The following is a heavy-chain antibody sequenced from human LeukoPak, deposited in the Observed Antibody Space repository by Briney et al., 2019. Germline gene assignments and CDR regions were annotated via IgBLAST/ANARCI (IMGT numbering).Heavy chain of an antibody. J-gene: IGHJ6*02. Sequence: GGSLRLSCAASGFTFSSYAMCWVRQAPGKGLEWVSAISGSGGSTYYADSVKGRFTISRDNSKNTLYLQMNSLRAEDTAVYYCAREAPTPYGTGEGMDVWGQGTTVTVSS. CDR2: ISGSGGST. CDR3: AREAPTPYGTGEGMDV. D-gene: IGHD1-14*01. V-gene: IGHV3-23*01. CDR1: GFTFSSYA.